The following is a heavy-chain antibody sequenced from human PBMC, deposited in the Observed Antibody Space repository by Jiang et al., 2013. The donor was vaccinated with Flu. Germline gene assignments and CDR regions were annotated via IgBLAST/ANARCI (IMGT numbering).Heavy chain of an antibody. CDR3: AREFESYFFDY. J-gene: IGHJ4*02. Sequence: KGRFTVSRDNSKNTLYLQMDRLRGEDTAVYFCAREFESYFFDYWGQGTLVIVSS. V-gene: IGHV3-30*07. D-gene: IGHD3-16*01.